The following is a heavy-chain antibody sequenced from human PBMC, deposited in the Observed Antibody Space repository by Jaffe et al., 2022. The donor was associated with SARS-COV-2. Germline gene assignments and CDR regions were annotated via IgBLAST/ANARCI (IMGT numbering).Heavy chain of an antibody. D-gene: IGHD2-15*01. Sequence: QVQLQQWGAGLLKPSETLSLTCAVYGGSLSGYYWIWIRQPPGKGLEWIGEINHSGSTNYNPSLKSRVTISVDTSKKQFSLNLNSVTAADTAVYYCARGPGTRVVVAGYWFDPWGQGTLVTVSS. CDR3: ARGPGTRVVVAGYWFDP. CDR2: INHSGST. CDR1: GGSLSGYY. V-gene: IGHV4-34*01. J-gene: IGHJ5*02.